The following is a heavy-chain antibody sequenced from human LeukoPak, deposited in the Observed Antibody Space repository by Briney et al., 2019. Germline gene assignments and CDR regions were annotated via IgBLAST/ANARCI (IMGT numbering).Heavy chain of an antibody. V-gene: IGHV3-11*04. Sequence: RPGGSLRLSCAASGFTFSDYYMSWIRQAPGKGLEWVSYISSSGSTIYYADSVKGRFTISRDNAKNSLYLQMNSLRAEDTAVYYCARVRRSYGSGSYYFDYWGQGTLVTVSS. CDR2: ISSSGSTI. J-gene: IGHJ4*02. CDR3: ARVRRSYGSGSYYFDY. CDR1: GFTFSDYY. D-gene: IGHD3-10*01.